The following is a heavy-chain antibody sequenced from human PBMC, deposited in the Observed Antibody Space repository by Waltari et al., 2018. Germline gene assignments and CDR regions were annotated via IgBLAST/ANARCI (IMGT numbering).Heavy chain of an antibody. CDR3: AVTGYSSSWYGDP. V-gene: IGHV1-69*02. Sequence: QVQLVQSGAEVKKPGSSVKVSCKASGGTFSSYTISWVRQAPGQGLDWMGRIIPILGIANYAQKFQGRVTITADKSTSTAYMELSSLRSEDTAVYYCAVTGYSSSWYGDPWGQGTLVTVSS. CDR1: GGTFSSYT. D-gene: IGHD6-13*01. CDR2: IIPILGIA. J-gene: IGHJ5*02.